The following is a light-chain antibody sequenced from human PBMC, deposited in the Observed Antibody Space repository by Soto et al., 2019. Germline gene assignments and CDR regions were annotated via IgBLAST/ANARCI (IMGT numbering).Light chain of an antibody. CDR3: GTWDSSLTAGPYV. CDR1: SSNIGNHY. CDR2: DND. Sequence: QSALTQPPSVSAAPGQKVTISCSGSSSNIGNHYVSWYQHLPGVAPKLLIYDNDKRPSGIPDRFSGSWSGTSATLGLTGLQTGDEAEYDCGTWDSSLTAGPYVFGSGTKLTVL. J-gene: IGLJ1*01. V-gene: IGLV1-51*01.